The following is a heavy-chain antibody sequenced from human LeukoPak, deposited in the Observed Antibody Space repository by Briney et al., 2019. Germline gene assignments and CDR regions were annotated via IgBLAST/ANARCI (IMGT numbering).Heavy chain of an antibody. D-gene: IGHD6-6*01. CDR3: ARDRGSSSFDY. CDR1: GGSISSYY. CDR2: IYYSGST. Sequence: SETLSLTCTVSGGSISSYYWSWIRQPPGKGLEWIGHIYYSGSTNYNPSLKSRVTISVDTSKNQFSLKLSSVTAADTAVYYCARDRGSSSFDYWGQGTLVTVSS. V-gene: IGHV4-59*01. J-gene: IGHJ4*02.